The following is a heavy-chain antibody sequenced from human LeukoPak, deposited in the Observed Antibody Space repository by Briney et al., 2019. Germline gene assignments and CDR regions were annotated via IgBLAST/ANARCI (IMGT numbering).Heavy chain of an antibody. CDR1: GGSISSYY. J-gene: IGHJ3*02. Sequence: SETLSLTCTVSGGSISSYYWSWIRQPAGKGLEWIGHIYTSGSTKYNPSLKGRVTMSVDTSKNQFSLNLSSVTAADTAVYYCARDHEDIVATIWGEGLNIWGQGTVVTVSS. V-gene: IGHV4-4*07. CDR3: ARDHEDIVATIWGEGLNI. CDR2: IYTSGST. D-gene: IGHD5-12*01.